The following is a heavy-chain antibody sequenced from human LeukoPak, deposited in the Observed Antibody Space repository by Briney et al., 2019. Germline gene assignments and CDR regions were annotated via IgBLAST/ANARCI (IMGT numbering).Heavy chain of an antibody. Sequence: GGSLRLSCAASGFTFSSYAMSWVRQAPGKGLEWVSAIGGSGGSTYYADSVKGRFTISRDNSKNTLYLQMNSLRAEDTAVYYCAKDNGGNSYYYYYMDVWGKGTTVTVSS. V-gene: IGHV3-23*01. CDR3: AKDNGGNSYYYYYMDV. CDR1: GFTFSSYA. CDR2: IGGSGGST. D-gene: IGHD4-23*01. J-gene: IGHJ6*03.